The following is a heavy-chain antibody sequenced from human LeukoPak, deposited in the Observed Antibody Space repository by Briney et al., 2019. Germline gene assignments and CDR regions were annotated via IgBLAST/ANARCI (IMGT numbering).Heavy chain of an antibody. D-gene: IGHD6-13*01. Sequence: GESLKISCTASGSRFSSYWIGWVRQMPGKGLEWMGIIYPADSDTRYSPSFQGQVTISADKSISTAYLQWSSLKASDTAMYYCARHDGSSWYDPFDYWGQGTQVTVSS. V-gene: IGHV5-51*01. CDR1: GSRFSSYW. CDR2: IYPADSDT. J-gene: IGHJ4*02. CDR3: ARHDGSSWYDPFDY.